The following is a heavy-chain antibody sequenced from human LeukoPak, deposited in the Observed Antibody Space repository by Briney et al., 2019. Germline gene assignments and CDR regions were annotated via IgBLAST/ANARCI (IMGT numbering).Heavy chain of an antibody. CDR3: ARVYGSYAYYYYYYMDV. CDR2: IKQDGSEK. J-gene: IGHJ6*03. CDR1: GFTFSSYW. V-gene: IGHV3-7*01. D-gene: IGHD1-26*01. Sequence: GGSLRLSCAASGFTFSSYWMSWVRQAPGKGLEWVANIKQDGSEKYYVDSVKGRFTISRDNAKNSLYLQMNSLRAEDTAVYYCARVYGSYAYYYYYYMDVWGKGATVTVSS.